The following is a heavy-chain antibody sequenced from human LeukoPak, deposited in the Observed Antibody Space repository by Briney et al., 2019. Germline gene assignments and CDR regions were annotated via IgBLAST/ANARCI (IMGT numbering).Heavy chain of an antibody. CDR1: GGTFSSYA. CDR3: ARDCCGDRRLDY. V-gene: IGHV1-69*13. Sequence: ASVKVSCKASGGTFSSYAISWVRQAPGQGLEWMGGIIPIFGTANYAQKFQGRVTITADESTSTAHMELSSLRSEDTAVYYCARDCCGDRRLDYWGQGTLVTVSS. CDR2: IIPIFGTA. J-gene: IGHJ4*02. D-gene: IGHD4-17*01.